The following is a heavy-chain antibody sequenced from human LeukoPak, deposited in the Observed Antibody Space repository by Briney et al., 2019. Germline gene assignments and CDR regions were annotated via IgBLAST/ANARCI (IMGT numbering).Heavy chain of an antibody. J-gene: IGHJ4*02. V-gene: IGHV3-7*01. Sequence: GGSLRLSCRASGFTFITYWMAGVRQAPGKGLEWVANIKGDQSAKHQADSVKGRFTISRDNAQNSVYLQMSSLRVEDTAVYYCARDVGGSLDSWGQGTLVTVSS. CDR3: ARDVGGSLDS. CDR2: IKGDQSAK. CDR1: GFTFITYW. D-gene: IGHD1-26*01.